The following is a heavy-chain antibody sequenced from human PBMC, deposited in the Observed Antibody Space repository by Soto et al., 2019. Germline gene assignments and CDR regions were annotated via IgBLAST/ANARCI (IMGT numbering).Heavy chain of an antibody. J-gene: IGHJ6*02. CDR2: IYYSGST. CDR3: ARDGSILLGVVDV. CDR1: GGSISSGGYY. V-gene: IGHV4-31*03. Sequence: QVQLQESGPGLVKPSQTLSLTCTVSGGSISSGGYYWSWIRQHPGKGLEWIGYIYYSGSTYYNPSLKSRVTISVDTSKNQFSLKLSSVTAADMAVYYCARDGSILLGVVDVWGQGTTVTVSS. D-gene: IGHD3-10*01.